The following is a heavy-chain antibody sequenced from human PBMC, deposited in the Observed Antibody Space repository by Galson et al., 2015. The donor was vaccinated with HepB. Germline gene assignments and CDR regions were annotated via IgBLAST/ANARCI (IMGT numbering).Heavy chain of an antibody. V-gene: IGHV4-34*01. D-gene: IGHD3-22*01. CDR2: INHSGST. CDR3: ARHAWRLIVVPFFDY. CDR1: GGSFSGYY. J-gene: IGHJ4*02. Sequence: SETLSLTCAVYGGSFSGYYWSWIRQPPGKGLEWIGEINHSGSTNYNPSLKSRVTISVDTSKNQFSLKLSSVTAADTAVYYCARHAWRLIVVPFFDYWGQGTLATVSS.